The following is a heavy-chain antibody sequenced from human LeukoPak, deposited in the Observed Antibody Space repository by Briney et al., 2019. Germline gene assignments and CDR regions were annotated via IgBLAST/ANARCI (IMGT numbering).Heavy chain of an antibody. CDR2: IYYTGST. V-gene: IGHV4-61*01. Sequence: SETLSLTCTVSGGSISSSSYYWSWIRQPPGKGLEWIGYIYYTGSTNHNPSLKSRVTISVDTSKNQFSLKLSSVTAADTAVYYCAREGYDSSGYWGQGTLVTVSS. CDR3: AREGYDSSGY. CDR1: GGSISSSSYY. J-gene: IGHJ4*02. D-gene: IGHD3-22*01.